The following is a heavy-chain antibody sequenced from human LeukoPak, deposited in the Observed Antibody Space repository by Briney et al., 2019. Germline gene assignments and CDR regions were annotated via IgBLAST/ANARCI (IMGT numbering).Heavy chain of an antibody. Sequence: SETLSLTCAVYGGSFSGYYWSWIRQPPGKGLEWIGEINHSGSTNYNPSLKSRVTISVDTSKNQFSLKLSSVTAADTAVYYCARRRVRDCSGGSCYLRPSSVVWFDPWSQGTLVTVSS. V-gene: IGHV4-34*01. CDR1: GGSFSGYY. J-gene: IGHJ5*02. CDR3: ARRRVRDCSGGSCYLRPSSVVWFDP. D-gene: IGHD2-15*01. CDR2: INHSGST.